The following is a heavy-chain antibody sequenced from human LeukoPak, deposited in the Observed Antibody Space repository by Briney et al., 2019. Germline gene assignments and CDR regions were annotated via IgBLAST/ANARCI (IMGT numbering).Heavy chain of an antibody. Sequence: ASVKVSCKASGYTFTTHYIHWVRHAPGQGLEWMGIINPSNGGASYAQKFSGRLTMSRDTSTSTPYIELSSLRSEVTAIYYCARKAPHDTSGWYFDLWGRGALVTVSS. D-gene: IGHD3-22*01. J-gene: IGHJ2*01. CDR3: ARKAPHDTSGWYFDL. CDR2: INPSNGGA. V-gene: IGHV1-46*01. CDR1: GYTFTTHY.